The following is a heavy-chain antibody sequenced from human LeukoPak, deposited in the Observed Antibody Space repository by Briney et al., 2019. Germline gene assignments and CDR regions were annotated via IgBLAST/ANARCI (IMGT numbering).Heavy chain of an antibody. CDR2: IIPIFGTA. CDR1: GYTFTSYY. CDR3: AVGATTNGAFDI. D-gene: IGHD1-26*01. V-gene: IGHV1-69*13. J-gene: IGHJ3*02. Sequence: SVKVSCKASGYTFTSYYMHWVRQAPGQGLEWMGGIIPIFGTANYAQKFQGRVTITADESTSTAYMELSSLRSEDTAVYYCAVGATTNGAFDIWGQGTMVTVSS.